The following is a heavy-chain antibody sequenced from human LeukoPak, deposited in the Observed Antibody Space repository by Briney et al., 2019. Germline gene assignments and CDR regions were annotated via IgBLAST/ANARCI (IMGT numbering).Heavy chain of an antibody. D-gene: IGHD2-15*01. CDR1: GFTFSSYA. Sequence: GGSLRLSCAASGFTFSSYAMSWVRQAPGKGLEWVSAISGSGGSTYYADSVKGRFTISRDNSKNTLYLQMNSLRAEDTAVYYCAKETLRRRRYCSSGSCYPLRTENDYWGQGTLVTVSS. V-gene: IGHV3-23*01. CDR2: ISGSGGST. CDR3: AKETLRRRRYCSSGSCYPLRTENDY. J-gene: IGHJ4*02.